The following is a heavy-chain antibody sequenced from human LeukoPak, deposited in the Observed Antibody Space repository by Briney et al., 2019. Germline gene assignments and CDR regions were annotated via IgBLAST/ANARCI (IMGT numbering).Heavy chain of an antibody. J-gene: IGHJ4*02. CDR2: IRSKAYGGTT. D-gene: IGHD6-19*01. CDR3: TRVYSSGWYRIIDY. Sequence: GGSLRLSCTASGFTFGDYAMSWVRQAPGKGLEWVGFIRSKAYGGTTEYAASVKGRFTISRDDSKSIAYLQMNSLKTEDTAVYYCTRVYSSGWYRIIDYWDQGTLVTVSS. V-gene: IGHV3-49*04. CDR1: GFTFGDYA.